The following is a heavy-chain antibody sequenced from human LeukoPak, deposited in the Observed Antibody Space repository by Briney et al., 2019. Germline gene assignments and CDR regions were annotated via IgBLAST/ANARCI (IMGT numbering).Heavy chain of an antibody. Sequence: GRSLRLSCVASGFTFDDYAMHWVRQAPGEGLEWVSGISWNSGSMAYADSVKGRFTISRDNAKNSLYLQMKSLRVEDTGLYYCAKGLRYFDWSIGYGMDVWGQGTTVTVSS. V-gene: IGHV3-9*01. J-gene: IGHJ6*02. CDR1: GFTFDDYA. CDR3: AKGLRYFDWSIGYGMDV. D-gene: IGHD3-9*01. CDR2: ISWNSGSM.